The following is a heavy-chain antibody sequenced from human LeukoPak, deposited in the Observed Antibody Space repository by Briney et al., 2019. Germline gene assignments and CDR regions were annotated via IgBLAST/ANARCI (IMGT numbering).Heavy chain of an antibody. D-gene: IGHD2-2*01. CDR3: ARFRFCSGTPCFYDFDY. V-gene: IGHV1-24*01. CDR1: GYTLTELS. J-gene: IGHJ4*02. CDR2: FDPEDGET. Sequence: HEASVKVSCKVSGYTLTELSMHWVRQAPGKGLEWMGGFDPEDGETIYAQKFQGRVTMTEDSSTDTAYMELSSLRSEDTAVYYCARFRFCSGTPCFYDFDYWGQGILVTVSS.